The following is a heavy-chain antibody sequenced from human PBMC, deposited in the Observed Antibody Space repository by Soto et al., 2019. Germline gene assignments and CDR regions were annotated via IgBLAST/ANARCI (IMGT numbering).Heavy chain of an antibody. Sequence: GALRLSCAASGFTFSSYGMHWVRQAPGKGLEWVAVISYDGSNKYYADSVKGRFTISRDNSKNTLYLQMNSLRAEDTAVYYCARAVPSIAVAGTHDAFDIWGQGTMVTVSS. J-gene: IGHJ3*02. V-gene: IGHV3-30*03. CDR1: GFTFSSYG. CDR3: ARAVPSIAVAGTHDAFDI. D-gene: IGHD6-19*01. CDR2: ISYDGSNK.